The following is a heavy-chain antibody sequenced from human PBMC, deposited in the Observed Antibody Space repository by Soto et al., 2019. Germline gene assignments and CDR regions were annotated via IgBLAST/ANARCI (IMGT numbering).Heavy chain of an antibody. Sequence: SETLSLTCTVSCGSISSGGYYWSWIRQHPGKGLGWIGYIYYSGSTYYNPSLKSRVTISVDTSKNQFSLKLSSVTAADTAVYYCARWPQLEPRFDYWGQGTLVTVSS. CDR3: ARWPQLEPRFDY. D-gene: IGHD1-1*01. CDR1: CGSISSGGYY. J-gene: IGHJ4*02. CDR2: IYYSGST. V-gene: IGHV4-31*03.